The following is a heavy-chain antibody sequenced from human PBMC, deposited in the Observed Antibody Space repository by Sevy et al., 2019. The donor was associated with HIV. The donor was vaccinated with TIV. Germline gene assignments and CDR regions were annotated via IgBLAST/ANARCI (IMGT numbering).Heavy chain of an antibody. CDR2: ISSSSSTI. V-gene: IGHV3-48*02. Sequence: GGSLRLSCAASGFTFSSYSMNWVRQAPGKGLEWVSYISSSSSTIYYADSVKGRFTISRDNAKNSLYLQMNSLRDEDTAVYYCARDSPTVTYYYYYGMDVSGQGTTVTVSS. J-gene: IGHJ6*02. CDR1: GFTFSSYS. CDR3: ARDSPTVTYYYYYGMDV. D-gene: IGHD4-17*01.